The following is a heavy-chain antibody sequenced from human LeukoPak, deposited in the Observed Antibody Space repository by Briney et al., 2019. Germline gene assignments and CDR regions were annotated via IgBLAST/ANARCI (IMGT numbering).Heavy chain of an antibody. Sequence: SETLSLTCTVSGGSISSDYWSWIRQPAGKGLEWIGRIYTTGSTNYSPSLKSRVTMSVDTSKNQFSLKLSSVTAADTAVYYCARGGSTVVTHSYAFDIWGQGTMVTVSS. CDR3: ARGGSTVVTHSYAFDI. J-gene: IGHJ3*02. D-gene: IGHD4-23*01. V-gene: IGHV4-4*07. CDR2: IYTTGST. CDR1: GGSISSDY.